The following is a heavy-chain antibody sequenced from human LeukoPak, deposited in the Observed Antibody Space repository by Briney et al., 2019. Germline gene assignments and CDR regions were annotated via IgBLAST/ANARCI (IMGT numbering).Heavy chain of an antibody. J-gene: IGHJ4*02. CDR2: ISNGGGTT. V-gene: IGHV3-23*01. CDR1: GFTFSSYA. D-gene: IGHD2-2*01. Sequence: PGGSLRLSCAASGFTFSSYAMSWVRQAPGKGLEWVSAISNGGGTTYYAGSVKGRFTISRDNSKKTLSLQMSSLRPDDTAVYHCAKDLLDVGSCSSSTCLASLPFFDSWGQGHLGTVSS. CDR3: AKDLLDVGSCSSSTCLASLPFFDS.